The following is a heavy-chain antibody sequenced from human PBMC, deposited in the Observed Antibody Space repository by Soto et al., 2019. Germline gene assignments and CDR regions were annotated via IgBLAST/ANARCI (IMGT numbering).Heavy chain of an antibody. CDR3: ANVAPTQYYFDY. V-gene: IGHV1-69*02. J-gene: IGHJ4*02. CDR2: IIPILGIA. D-gene: IGHD5-12*01. Sequence: QVQLVQSGAEVKKPGSSVKVSCKASGGTFSSYTISWVRQDPGQGLEWMGRIIPILGIANYAQKFQGRVTITADKSTSTAYMELSSLRSEDTAVYYCANVAPTQYYFDYWGQGTLVTVSS. CDR1: GGTFSSYT.